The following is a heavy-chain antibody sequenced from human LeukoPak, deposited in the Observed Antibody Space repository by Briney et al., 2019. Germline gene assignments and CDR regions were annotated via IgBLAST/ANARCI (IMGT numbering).Heavy chain of an antibody. Sequence: GASVKVSCKVSGYTLTELSMHWVRQAPGKGIEWMGGFDPEDGETIYAQKSQGRVTMTEDTSTDTAYMELSSLRSEDTAVYYCATFLTVVPAASFDPWGQGTLVTVSS. CDR3: ATFLTVVPAASFDP. CDR2: FDPEDGET. D-gene: IGHD2-2*01. V-gene: IGHV1-24*01. CDR1: GYTLTELS. J-gene: IGHJ5*02.